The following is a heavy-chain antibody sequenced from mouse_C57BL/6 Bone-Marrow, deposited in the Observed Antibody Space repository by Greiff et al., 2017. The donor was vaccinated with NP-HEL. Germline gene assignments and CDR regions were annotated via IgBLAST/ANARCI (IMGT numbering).Heavy chain of an antibody. Sequence: QVQLKESGAELMKPGASVKMSCKASGYTFTSYWITWVKQRPGQGLEWIGDIYPGSGSTNYNEKFKSKATLTVDTSSSTAYMQLSSLTSEDSAVYYCAREVMYYSDYWGQGTTLTVSS. CDR1: GYTFTSYW. CDR3: AREVMYYSDY. D-gene: IGHD1-3*01. J-gene: IGHJ2*01. V-gene: IGHV1-55*01. CDR2: IYPGSGST.